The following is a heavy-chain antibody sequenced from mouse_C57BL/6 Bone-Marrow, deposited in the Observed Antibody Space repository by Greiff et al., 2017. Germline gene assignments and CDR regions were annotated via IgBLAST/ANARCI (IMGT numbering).Heavy chain of an antibody. Sequence: QVQLQQSGAELVRPGTSVKMSCKASGYTFTNYWIGWAKQRPGHGLEWIGDIYPGGGYTNYNEKFKGKATLTADKSSSTAYMQFSSLTSEDSAIYYCARYDSYWCFDVWGTGTTVTVSS. CDR1: GYTFTNYW. D-gene: IGHD2-4*01. CDR2: IYPGGGYT. V-gene: IGHV1-63*01. CDR3: ARYDSYWCFDV. J-gene: IGHJ1*03.